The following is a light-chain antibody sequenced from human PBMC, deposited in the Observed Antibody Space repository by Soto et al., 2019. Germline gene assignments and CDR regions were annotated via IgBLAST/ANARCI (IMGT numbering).Light chain of an antibody. CDR3: QKYDSAPYT. CDR1: QGIRNF. V-gene: IGKV1-27*01. Sequence: DIPVTQSPSSLSASVGDRVTITCRASQGIRNFLAWYQQKPGKVPKVLIFAASTLQSGVPSRFSGSGSGTDFTLTISSLQPEDVATYYCQKYDSAPYTFGQGTKLDIK. J-gene: IGKJ2*01. CDR2: AAS.